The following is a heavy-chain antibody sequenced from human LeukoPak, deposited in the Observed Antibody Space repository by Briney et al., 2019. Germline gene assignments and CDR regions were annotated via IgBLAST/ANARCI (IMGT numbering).Heavy chain of an antibody. D-gene: IGHD1-1*01. CDR2: MDPSGSHK. CDR3: AIWTSGNY. Sequence: PGGSLRLSCVGSGFTFSSHGIFWVRQAPGKGLEWVANMDPSGSHKRYVDSVKGRFTISKDNPGTSLYLDMYGLRAEDTAIYYCAIWTSGNYWGQGTLVTVSS. CDR1: GFTFSSHG. J-gene: IGHJ4*02. V-gene: IGHV3-7*01.